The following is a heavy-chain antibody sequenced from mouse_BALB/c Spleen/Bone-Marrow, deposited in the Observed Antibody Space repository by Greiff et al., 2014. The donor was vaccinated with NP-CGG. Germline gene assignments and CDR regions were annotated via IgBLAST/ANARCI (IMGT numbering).Heavy chain of an antibody. CDR2: ISTYSGNT. CDR3: ARSDYGSRGGYFDY. D-gene: IGHD1-1*01. V-gene: IGHV1-67*01. CDR1: GYTFTDYA. J-gene: IGHJ2*01. Sequence: VQLQQSGPELVRPGVSVKISCKGSGYTFTDYAMHWVKQSHAKSLEWIGVISTYSGNTNYNQKFKGKATMTVDKSSSTAYMELARFTSEASDIYYCARSDYGSRGGYFDYWGQGTPLTVSS.